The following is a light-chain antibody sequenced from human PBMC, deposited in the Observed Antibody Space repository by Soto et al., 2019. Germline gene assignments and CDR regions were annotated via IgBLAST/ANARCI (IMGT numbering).Light chain of an antibody. CDR3: SSYTRSSILLYV. V-gene: IGLV2-14*01. Sequence: QSVLTQPPSASGAPGQRVTISCTGSSSDVGGYNYVSWYQQHPGKAPKLMIYEVSNRPSGVSNRFSGSKSGNTASLTISGLQAEDDADYYCSSYTRSSILLYVFGTGSKV. CDR1: SSDVGGYNY. CDR2: EVS. J-gene: IGLJ1*01.